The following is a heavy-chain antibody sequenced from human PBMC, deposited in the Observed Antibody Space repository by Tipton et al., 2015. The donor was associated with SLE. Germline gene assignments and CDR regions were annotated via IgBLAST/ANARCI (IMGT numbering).Heavy chain of an antibody. CDR3: ARLGSRTYLTLDGFYLDY. CDR1: GGSISSSTYY. D-gene: IGHD2-2*01. V-gene: IGHV4-39*02. J-gene: IGHJ4*02. CDR2: IYYTGTT. Sequence: TLSLTCTVSGGSISSSTYYWGWIRQPPGKGLEWVGSIYYTGTTYYTPSLKSRVTLSVDTSKNHFSLRLSSVTAADTAVYYCARLGSRTYLTLDGFYLDYWGQGILVTVSS.